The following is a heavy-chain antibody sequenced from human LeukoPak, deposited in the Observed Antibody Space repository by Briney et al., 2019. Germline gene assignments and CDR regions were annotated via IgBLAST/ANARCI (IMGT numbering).Heavy chain of an antibody. Sequence: SETLSLTCAVSGGSISSNNWWGWVRQPPGKGLEWIGTIYYSGSTYYNPSLKSRVTISVDRSKNQFSLKLSSVTAADTAVYYCARYSGYYGDYYFDYWGQGTLVTVSS. CDR3: ARYSGYYGDYYFDY. CDR1: GGSISSNNW. V-gene: IGHV4-4*02. J-gene: IGHJ4*02. CDR2: IYYSGST. D-gene: IGHD3-22*01.